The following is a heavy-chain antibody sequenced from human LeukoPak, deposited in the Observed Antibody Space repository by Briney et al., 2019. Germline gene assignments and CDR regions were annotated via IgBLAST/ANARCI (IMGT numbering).Heavy chain of an antibody. D-gene: IGHD3-10*02. J-gene: IGHJ6*04. V-gene: IGHV3-48*03. CDR3: AELGITMIGGV. CDR1: GFTFRSYE. Sequence: GGSLRLSCVASGFTFRSYEINWVRQAPGKGLEWVSYISSSGSTIYYADSVKGRFTISRDNAKNSLYLQMNSLRAEDTAVYYCAELGITMIGGVWGKGTTVTISS. CDR2: ISSSGSTI.